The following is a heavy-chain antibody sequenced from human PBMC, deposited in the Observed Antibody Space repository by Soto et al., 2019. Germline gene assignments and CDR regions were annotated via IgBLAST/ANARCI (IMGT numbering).Heavy chain of an antibody. CDR3: ARQDYDFWYYYYGMDV. V-gene: IGHV4-39*01. J-gene: IGHJ6*02. Sequence: PSETLSLTCTVSGGSISSSSYYWGWIRQPPGKGLEWIGSIYYSGSTYYNPSLKSRVTISVDTSKNQFSLKLSSVTAADTAVYYCARQDYDFWYYYYGMDVWGQGTTVTV. CDR2: IYYSGST. D-gene: IGHD3-3*01. CDR1: GGSISSSSYY.